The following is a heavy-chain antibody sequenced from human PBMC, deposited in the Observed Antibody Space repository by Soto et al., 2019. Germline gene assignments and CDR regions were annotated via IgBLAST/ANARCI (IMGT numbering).Heavy chain of an antibody. Sequence: EVQLVESGGGLVQPGGSLRLSCAASGFTFSTYWMTWVRQAPGKGLEWVANIKEDGSEKYYVDSVKGRFTISRDNAKNSLFLQMNSLRAEDTAVYYCARDTYGDSAYWGQGTLVTVSS. CDR2: IKEDGSEK. CDR1: GFTFSTYW. D-gene: IGHD4-17*01. V-gene: IGHV3-7*01. J-gene: IGHJ4*02. CDR3: ARDTYGDSAY.